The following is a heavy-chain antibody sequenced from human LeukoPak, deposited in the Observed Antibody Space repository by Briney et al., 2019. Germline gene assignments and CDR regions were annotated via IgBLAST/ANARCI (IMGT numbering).Heavy chain of an antibody. CDR2: INPNSGGT. Sequence: ASVKVSCKASGYTFTGYYMHWVRQAPGQGLEWMGWINPNSGGTNYAQKFQGRVTMTRDTSISTPYMELSRLRSDDTAVYYCAGTAAVAGTFDYWGQGTLVTVSS. J-gene: IGHJ4*02. V-gene: IGHV1-2*02. CDR3: AGTAAVAGTFDY. D-gene: IGHD6-19*01. CDR1: GYTFTGYY.